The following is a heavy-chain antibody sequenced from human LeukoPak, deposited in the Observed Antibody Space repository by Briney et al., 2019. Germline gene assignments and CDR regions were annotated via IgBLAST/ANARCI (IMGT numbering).Heavy chain of an antibody. CDR1: GLTFGSSV. CDR2: ISSHGHNQ. V-gene: IGHV3-30-3*01. CDR3: ARERGVLDAFDI. J-gene: IGHJ3*02. D-gene: IGHD3-16*01. Sequence: GGSLRLSCAASGLTFGSSVIYWVRQAPGQRLEWVAVISSHGHNQYYADSVKDRFIVSRDNSKNTQYLQINSLRDDDTAIYYCARERGVLDAFDIWGQGTIVTVFS.